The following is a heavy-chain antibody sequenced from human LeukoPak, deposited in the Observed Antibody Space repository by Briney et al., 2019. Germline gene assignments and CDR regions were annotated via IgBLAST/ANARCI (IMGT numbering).Heavy chain of an antibody. Sequence: GGSLRLSCAASGFTFSSYGMHWVRQAPGKGLEWVTFIRYDGSNKYYTDSVKGRFTISRDNSKNTLYLQMNSLRTEDTAVYYCAKDVSSGVYPGTFDSWGQGTLVTVSS. V-gene: IGHV3-30*02. CDR2: IRYDGSNK. J-gene: IGHJ4*02. CDR1: GFTFSSYG. D-gene: IGHD1-14*01. CDR3: AKDVSSGVYPGTFDS.